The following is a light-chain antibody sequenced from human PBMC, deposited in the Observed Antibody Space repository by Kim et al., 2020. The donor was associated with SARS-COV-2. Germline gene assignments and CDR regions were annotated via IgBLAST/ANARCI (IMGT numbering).Light chain of an antibody. CDR3: ATWDDSPDGPV. V-gene: IGLV1-44*01. CDR1: NSNIGSNT. CDR2: LNS. Sequence: GQRVTISCSGSNSNIGSNTVNWYQQVPGTAPKLLIYLNSQRPSGVPDRFSGPKSGTSASLAISGLQSEDEADYYCATWDDSPDGPVFGGGTQLTVL. J-gene: IGLJ2*01.